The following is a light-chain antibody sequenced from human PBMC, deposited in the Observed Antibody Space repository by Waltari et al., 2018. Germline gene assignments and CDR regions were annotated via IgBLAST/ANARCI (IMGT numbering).Light chain of an antibody. V-gene: IGLV3-19*01. CDR3: NSRDSDGNPFV. J-gene: IGLJ1*01. CDR2: GKN. Sequence: SSELTQDPAVSVALGQTVKITCQGDSLRYYYANWYRQRPGQAPLLGMYGKNNRPSGIPDSCAGAYSGDTASLTITGAQAEEEADYYCNSRDSDGNPFVFGPATKVTVL. CDR1: SLRYYY.